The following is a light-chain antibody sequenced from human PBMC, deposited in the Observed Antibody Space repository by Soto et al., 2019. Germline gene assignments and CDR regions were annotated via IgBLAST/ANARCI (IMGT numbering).Light chain of an antibody. V-gene: IGKV1-9*01. Sequence: DIQLTQSPSFLSASVGDRVTITCRASQGSSSYLAWYQHKPGRAPRLLIYAASTLQSGVPSRFRGSGSGTEFTLTIRSLQPEDFATYYCQQLYTYPLAFGPGTKVDLK. J-gene: IGKJ3*01. CDR2: AAS. CDR1: QGSSSY. CDR3: QQLYTYPLA.